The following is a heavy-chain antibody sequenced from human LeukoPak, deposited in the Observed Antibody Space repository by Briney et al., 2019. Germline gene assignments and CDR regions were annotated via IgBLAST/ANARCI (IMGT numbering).Heavy chain of an antibody. CDR3: ARVVANAYYYYYYMDV. CDR2: IYYGGST. J-gene: IGHJ6*03. V-gene: IGHV4-30-4*02. CDR1: GGSISSGDYY. D-gene: IGHD5-12*01. Sequence: SETLSLTCTVSGGSISSGDYYWSWIRQPPGKGLEWIGYIYYGGSTYYNPSLKSRVTISVDTSKNQFSLKLSSVTAADTAVYYCARVVANAYYYYYYMDVWGKGTTVTVSS.